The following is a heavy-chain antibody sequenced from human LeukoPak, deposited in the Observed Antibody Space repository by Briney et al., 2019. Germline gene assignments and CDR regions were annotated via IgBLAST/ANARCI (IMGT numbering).Heavy chain of an antibody. D-gene: IGHD6-19*01. CDR3: ARARTSGDEALAGNY. CDR2: ISYDGSNK. CDR1: GFTFSSYG. V-gene: IGHV3-30*03. J-gene: IGHJ4*02. Sequence: GGSLRLSCAASGFTFSSYGMHWVRQAPGKGLEWVAVISYDGSNKYYADSVKGRFTISRDNSKNSLYLQMNSLRVEDTAVYYCARARTSGDEALAGNYWGQGTLVTVSS.